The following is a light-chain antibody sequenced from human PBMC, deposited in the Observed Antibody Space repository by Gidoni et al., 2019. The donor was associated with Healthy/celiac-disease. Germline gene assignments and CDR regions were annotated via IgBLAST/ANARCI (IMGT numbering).Light chain of an antibody. CDR1: QSISSY. Sequence: SASVGDRVTITCRASQSISSYLNWYQQKPGKAPKLLIYAASSLQSGVPSRFSGSGSGTDFTLTISSLQPEDFATYNCQQSYSTPRTFGGGTKVEIK. CDR3: QQSYSTPRT. CDR2: AAS. V-gene: IGKV1-39*01. J-gene: IGKJ4*01.